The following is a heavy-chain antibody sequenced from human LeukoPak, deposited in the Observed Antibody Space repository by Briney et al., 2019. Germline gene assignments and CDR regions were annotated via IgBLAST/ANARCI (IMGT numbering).Heavy chain of an antibody. CDR2: IYPGDSDT. Sequence: GESLKISCKGSGYSFTSYWIGWVRQMPGKGLEWMGIIYPGDSDTRYSPSFQGQVTISADKSISTAYLQWSSLKAPDTAMYYCARHRIFYDFWSGYYLDYWGQGTLVTVSS. V-gene: IGHV5-51*01. J-gene: IGHJ4*02. CDR1: GYSFTSYW. D-gene: IGHD3-3*01. CDR3: ARHRIFYDFWSGYYLDY.